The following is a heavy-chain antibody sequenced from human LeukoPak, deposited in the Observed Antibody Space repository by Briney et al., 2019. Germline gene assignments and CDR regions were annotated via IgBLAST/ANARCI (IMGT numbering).Heavy chain of an antibody. Sequence: SVKVSCKASGGTFSSYAISWVRQAPGQGLEWMGGIIPIFGTANYAQKFQGRVTITADESTSTAYMELNSLRSEDTAVYYCARSDSGYSYGWYYFDYWGQGTLVTVSS. CDR2: IIPIFGTA. J-gene: IGHJ4*02. CDR1: GGTFSSYA. V-gene: IGHV1-69*13. D-gene: IGHD5-18*01. CDR3: ARSDSGYSYGWYYFDY.